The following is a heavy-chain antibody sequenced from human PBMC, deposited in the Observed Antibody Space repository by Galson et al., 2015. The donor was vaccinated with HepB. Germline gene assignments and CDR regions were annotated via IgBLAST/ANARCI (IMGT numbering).Heavy chain of an antibody. D-gene: IGHD3-3*01. CDR3: ARDDFWMTHYGMDV. J-gene: IGHJ6*02. CDR1: GFTFSVYS. CDR2: ISSSSSYI. Sequence: SLRLSCAASGFTFSVYSMNWVRQAPGKGLEWVSSISSSSSYIYYADSVKGRFTISRDNADNSLYLQLNSLRAEDTAVYYCARDDFWMTHYGMDVWGQGTTVTGSS. V-gene: IGHV3-21*01.